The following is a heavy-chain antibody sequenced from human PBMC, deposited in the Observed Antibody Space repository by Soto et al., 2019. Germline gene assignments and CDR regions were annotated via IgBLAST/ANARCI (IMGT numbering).Heavy chain of an antibody. V-gene: IGHV3-30*18. CDR1: GFTFSSYG. Sequence: QVQLVESGGGVVQPGRSLRLSCAASGFTFSSYGMHWVRQAPGKGLEWVAVISYDGSNKYYADSVKGRFTISRDNSKNTLYQQMNSLRAEDTAVYYCAKGKEGLVSSSDAFDIWGQGTMVTVSS. CDR2: ISYDGSNK. D-gene: IGHD6-19*01. J-gene: IGHJ3*02. CDR3: AKGKEGLVSSSDAFDI.